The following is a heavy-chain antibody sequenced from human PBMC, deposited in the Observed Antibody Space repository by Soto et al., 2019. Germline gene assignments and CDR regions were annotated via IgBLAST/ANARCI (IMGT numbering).Heavy chain of an antibody. V-gene: IGHV1-69*13. CDR3: AAGYGDFYYYGMDV. CDR1: GGTFSSYA. J-gene: IGHJ6*02. D-gene: IGHD4-17*01. CDR2: IIPIFGTA. Sequence: ASVKVSCKASGGTFSSYAISWVRQAPGQGLEWMGGIIPIFGTANYAQKFQGRVTITADESTSTAYMELSSLRSEDTAVYYCAAGYGDFYYYGMDVWGQGTTVTVSS.